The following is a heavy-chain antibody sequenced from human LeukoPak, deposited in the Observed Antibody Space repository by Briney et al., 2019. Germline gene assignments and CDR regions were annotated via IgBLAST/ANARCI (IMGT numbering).Heavy chain of an antibody. CDR1: GASITSDY. Sequence: SETLSLTCTVSGASITSDYWTWIRQPPGKGLEWIGCMYYGGSTNYNPSLKSRVTLSIDTSKNRFSLRLTSVTAADTAVYYCARDPFMVRGLLTAPGGGDYWGQGTLVTVSS. CDR3: ARDPFMVRGLLTAPGGGDY. J-gene: IGHJ4*02. V-gene: IGHV4-59*01. D-gene: IGHD3-10*01. CDR2: MYYGGST.